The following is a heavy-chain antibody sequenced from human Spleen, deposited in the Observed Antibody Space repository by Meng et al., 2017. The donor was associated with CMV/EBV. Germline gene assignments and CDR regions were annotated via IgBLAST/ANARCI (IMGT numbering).Heavy chain of an antibody. D-gene: IGHD3-3*01. J-gene: IGHJ4*02. Sequence: GESLKISCAASGFTFSSYSMNWVRQAPGKGLEWVSYISSSSSTIYYADSVKGRFTISRDNAKNSLYLQMNSLRAGDTAVYYCAKDDSAYFDFRSGYSTPPDYWGQGTLVTVSS. CDR1: GFTFSSYS. CDR2: ISSSSSTI. V-gene: IGHV3-48*04. CDR3: AKDDSAYFDFRSGYSTPPDY.